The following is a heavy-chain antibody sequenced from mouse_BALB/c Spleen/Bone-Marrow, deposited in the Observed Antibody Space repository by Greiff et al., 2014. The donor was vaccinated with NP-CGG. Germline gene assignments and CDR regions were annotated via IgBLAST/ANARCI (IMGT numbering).Heavy chain of an antibody. CDR3: ARYGNYCYAMDY. J-gene: IGHJ4*01. CDR2: IDPANGNT. D-gene: IGHD2-1*01. CDR1: GFNIKDTY. V-gene: IGHV14-3*02. Sequence: DVQLQESGAELVKPGASVKLSCTASGFNIKDTYMHWVKQRSERGLEWIGRIDPANGNTKYDPKFQGKATITADTSSNTAYLQLSSLTSEDTAVYYCARYGNYCYAMDYWGQGTSVTVSS.